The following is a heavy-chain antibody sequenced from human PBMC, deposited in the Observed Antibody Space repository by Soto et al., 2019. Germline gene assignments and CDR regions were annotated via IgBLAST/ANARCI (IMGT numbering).Heavy chain of an antibody. J-gene: IGHJ6*03. V-gene: IGHV1-69*02. CDR3: ASEPHGSYCYYYYSDV. Sequence: QVHLVQSGAEVKKPVSSVKVSCKASGGTFSSYTLSWVRQAPGQALESMGRTIPILGIANYAQKFQGRVKITADKSTSKAEMELSSLRSEGTAEYYCASEPHGSYCYYYYSDVWGKGNTVTVSS. CDR2: TIPILGIA. CDR1: GGTFSSYT.